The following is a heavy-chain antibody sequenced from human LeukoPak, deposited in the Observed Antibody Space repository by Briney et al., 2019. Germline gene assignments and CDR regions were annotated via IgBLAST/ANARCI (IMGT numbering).Heavy chain of an antibody. CDR2: IIGDGIST. Sequence: GGSLRLSCAASGFSFSYYWMHWVRQGSGKGPVWVSRIIGDGISTNYADSVKGRFTISRDIAKNTLYLQMNSLRAEDTGVYYCAKDHYWSIDYWGRGTLVTVSS. D-gene: IGHD3-3*01. J-gene: IGHJ4*02. CDR3: AKDHYWSIDY. CDR1: GFSFSYYW. V-gene: IGHV3-74*01.